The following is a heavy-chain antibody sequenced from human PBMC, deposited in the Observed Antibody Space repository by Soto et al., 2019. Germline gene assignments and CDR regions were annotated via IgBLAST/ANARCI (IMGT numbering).Heavy chain of an antibody. J-gene: IGHJ4*02. D-gene: IGHD3-10*01. CDR1: GFTFSSFA. CDR3: AHDLANYVGSGGNYYQSGSVF. CDR2: ITGNGGTT. Sequence: EVQLLESGGGLVQPGGSLRLPCAASGFTFSSFAMSWVRQTPGKGLQWVSSITGNGGTTYYADSVKGRFTMSRDNSESKLFLQMNSVRVEDTVVYYCAHDLANYVGSGGNYYQSGSVFWGQGALVTVSS. V-gene: IGHV3-23*01.